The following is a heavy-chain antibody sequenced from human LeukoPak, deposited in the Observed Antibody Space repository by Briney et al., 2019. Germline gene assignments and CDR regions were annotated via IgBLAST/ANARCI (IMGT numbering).Heavy chain of an antibody. CDR1: GYTLTELS. Sequence: ASVKVSCKVSGYTLTELSMHWVRQAPGKGLEWMGGFDPEDGETIYAQKFQGRVTMTEDTSTDTAYMELSSLRSEDTAVYYCATDLGDYYDSSGPGGWGQGTLVTVSS. CDR3: ATDLGDYYDSSGPGG. V-gene: IGHV1-24*01. J-gene: IGHJ4*02. D-gene: IGHD3-22*01. CDR2: FDPEDGET.